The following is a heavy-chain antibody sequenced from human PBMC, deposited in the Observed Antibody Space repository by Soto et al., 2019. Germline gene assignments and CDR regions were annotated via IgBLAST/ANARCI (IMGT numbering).Heavy chain of an antibody. Sequence: GGSLRLSCAASGFSFSSFVMNWVRQAPGKGLEWVSSVSATGATTYSADSVKGRFTISRDNSKNTLFLQMTNLRADDTGVYFCAKQSYSNSLDYWGQGTGVTVSS. V-gene: IGHV3-23*01. CDR2: VSATGATT. CDR3: AKQSYSNSLDY. J-gene: IGHJ4*02. CDR1: GFSFSSFV. D-gene: IGHD4-4*01.